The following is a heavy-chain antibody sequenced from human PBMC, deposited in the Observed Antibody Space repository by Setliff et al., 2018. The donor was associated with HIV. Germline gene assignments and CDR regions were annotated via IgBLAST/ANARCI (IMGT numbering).Heavy chain of an antibody. Sequence: ASVKVSCKASGYTFTSYGISWVRQAPGQGLEWMGWISAYNGNTNYAQKFQGRLTMTRNTSISTAYMEVSSLRSEDTAVYYCAGNDYVDMKWGQGILVTVSS. CDR1: GYTFTSYG. CDR2: ISAYNGNT. V-gene: IGHV1-18*01. CDR3: AGNDYVDMK. D-gene: IGHD5-12*01. J-gene: IGHJ4*02.